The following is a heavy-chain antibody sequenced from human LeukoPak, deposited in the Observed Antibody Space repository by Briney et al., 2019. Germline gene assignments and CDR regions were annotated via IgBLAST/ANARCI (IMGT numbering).Heavy chain of an antibody. D-gene: IGHD3-3*01. CDR2: IYYSGST. V-gene: IGHV4-59*08. CDR3: ARLVGYYDFWSDPQNYFDY. CDR1: GGSISSYY. J-gene: IGHJ4*02. Sequence: SETLSLTCTVSGGSISSYYWSWMRQPPGKGLEWIGYIYYSGSTSYNPSLKSRVTISVDTSKNQFSLKLSSVTAADTAVYYCARLVGYYDFWSDPQNYFDYWGQGTLVTVSS.